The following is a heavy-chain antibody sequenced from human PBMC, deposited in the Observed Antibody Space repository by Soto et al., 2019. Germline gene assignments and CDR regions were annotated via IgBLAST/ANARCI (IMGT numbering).Heavy chain of an antibody. CDR1: GGSISSYY. CDR2: IYYSGST. V-gene: IGHV4-59*08. CDR3: ARFYSRYYYYMDV. D-gene: IGHD4-4*01. Sequence: ETLSLTCTVSGGSISSYYWSWIRQPPGKGLEWIGYIYYSGSTNYNPSLKSRVTISVDTSKNQFSLKLSSVTAADTAVYYCARFYSRYYYYMDVWGKGTTVTVSS. J-gene: IGHJ6*03.